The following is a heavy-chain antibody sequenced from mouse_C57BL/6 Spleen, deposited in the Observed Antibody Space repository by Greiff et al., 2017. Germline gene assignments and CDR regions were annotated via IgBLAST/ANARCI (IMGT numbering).Heavy chain of an antibody. J-gene: IGHJ3*01. V-gene: IGHV1-59*01. CDR2: IDPSDSYT. Sequence: QVHVKQPGAELVRPGTSVKLSCKASGYTFTSYWMHWVKQRPGQGLEWIGVIDPSDSYTNYNQKFKGKATLTVDTSSSTAYMQLSSLTSEDSAVYYCARREGYDWVFAYWGQGTLVTVSA. CDR3: ARREGYDWVFAY. CDR1: GYTFTSYW. D-gene: IGHD2-4*01.